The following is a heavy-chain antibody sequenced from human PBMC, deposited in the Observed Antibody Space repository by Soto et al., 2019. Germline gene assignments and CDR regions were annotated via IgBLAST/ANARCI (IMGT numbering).Heavy chain of an antibody. D-gene: IGHD6-13*01. J-gene: IGHJ4*02. CDR2: ISGNRGYI. Sequence: EVQLLESGGGLVHPGGSLRLSCAASGFTFSSYSMSWVRQAPGKGLEWVSAISGNRGYIYYADSVKGRFTITRDNSQNWLYLQMNSLRAEDAAVYYCQGINRIIAPTEQRTYWGQGTLVTVSS. V-gene: IGHV3-23*01. CDR1: GFTFSSYS. CDR3: QGINRIIAPTEQRTY.